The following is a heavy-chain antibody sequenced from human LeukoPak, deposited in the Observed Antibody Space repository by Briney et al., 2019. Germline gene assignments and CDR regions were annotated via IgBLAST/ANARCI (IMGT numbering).Heavy chain of an antibody. CDR1: GFTFDDYP. CDR3: AKDRGSGLAAALFDY. CDR2: ISWDGGST. V-gene: IGHV3-43*01. Sequence: GGSLRLSCAASGFTFDDYPMHWVRQAPGKGLEWVSLISWDGGSTYYADSVKGRFTISRDNSKNSLYLQMNSLRTEDTALYYCAKDRGSGLAAALFDYWGQGTLVTVSS. D-gene: IGHD6-13*01. J-gene: IGHJ4*02.